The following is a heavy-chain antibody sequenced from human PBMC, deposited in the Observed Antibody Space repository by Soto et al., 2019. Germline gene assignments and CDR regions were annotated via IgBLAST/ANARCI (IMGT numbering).Heavy chain of an antibody. Sequence: PGVSLRLSCAASGFTFSDYYMTWIRQAPGKGLEWVSYISSSGTGIYYPDSVKGRFTISRDNAKNSLYLQMSSLRAEDTAVYYCSRPYPDAFHIWGQGTRVTVSS. D-gene: IGHD2-2*02. J-gene: IGHJ3*02. CDR2: ISSSGTGI. CDR3: SRPYPDAFHI. V-gene: IGHV3-11*01. CDR1: GFTFSDYY.